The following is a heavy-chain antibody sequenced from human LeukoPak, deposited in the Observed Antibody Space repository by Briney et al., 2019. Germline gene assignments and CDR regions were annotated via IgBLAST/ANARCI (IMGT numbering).Heavy chain of an antibody. V-gene: IGHV3-74*01. CDR1: GFTFSSYW. J-gene: IGHJ4*02. CDR2: INSAGSIT. D-gene: IGHD3-3*01. Sequence: GGSLRLSCAASGFTFSSYWMDWVRQAPGEGLVWVSRINSAGSITGYADSVKGRFTISRDNAKSTLYLEMSSLRAEDTAVYFCATDQGGLRYWGQGTLVTVSS. CDR3: ATDQGGLRY.